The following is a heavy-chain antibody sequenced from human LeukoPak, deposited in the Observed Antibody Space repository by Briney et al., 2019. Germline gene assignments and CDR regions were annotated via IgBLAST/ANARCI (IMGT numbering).Heavy chain of an antibody. V-gene: IGHV3-30*01. Sequence: QTGGSLRLSCAASGFTFSSYAMPWVRQAPGKGLEWVAAISYDGSNKYYADSVKGRFTISRDNSKNTLYLQMNSLRAEDTAVYYCARDPTTGSSRSGLFDYWGQGTLVTVSS. CDR2: ISYDGSNK. CDR3: ARDPTTGSSRSGLFDY. D-gene: IGHD6-6*01. CDR1: GFTFSSYA. J-gene: IGHJ4*02.